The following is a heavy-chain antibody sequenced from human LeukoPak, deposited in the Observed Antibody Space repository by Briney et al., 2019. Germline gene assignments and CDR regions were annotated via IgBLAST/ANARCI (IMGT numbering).Heavy chain of an antibody. CDR2: IYSGGST. CDR3: ARLNRFHWYFDL. CDR1: GFTVSSNY. D-gene: IGHD1-14*01. V-gene: IGHV3-66*01. J-gene: IGHJ2*01. Sequence: PGGSLRLSCAASGFTVSSNYMSWVRQAPGKGLEWVSVIYSGGSTYYADSVKGRFTISRDNAKDSLYLQMNSLRAEDTAVYYCARLNRFHWYFDLWGRGTLVTVSS.